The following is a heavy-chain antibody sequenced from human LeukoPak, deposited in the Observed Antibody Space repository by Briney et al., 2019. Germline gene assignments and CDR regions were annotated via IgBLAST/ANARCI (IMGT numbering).Heavy chain of an antibody. CDR3: TRTYSSSSIDY. CDR2: IFYTGST. CDR1: GGTISTYY. Sequence: SETLSLTCTVSGGTISTYYWSWIRQPPGKGLEWLGYIFYTGSTNYNPSLKSRVTMSIDTSKNQFSLKLNSVAAADTAVYYCTRTYSSSSIDYWGQGALVTVSS. D-gene: IGHD6-6*01. V-gene: IGHV4-59*01. J-gene: IGHJ4*02.